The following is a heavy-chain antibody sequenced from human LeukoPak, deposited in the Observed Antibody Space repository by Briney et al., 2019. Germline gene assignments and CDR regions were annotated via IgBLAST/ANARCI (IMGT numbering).Heavy chain of an antibody. V-gene: IGHV1-69*04. D-gene: IGHD2-15*01. J-gene: IGHJ4*02. Sequence: LVKVSCKASGGTFSSYAISWVRQAPGQGLEWMGRIIPILGIANYAQKFQGRVTITADKSTSTAYMELSSLRSEDTAVYYCAGLGYCSGGSCYSGVNWGQGTLVTVSS. CDR2: IIPILGIA. CDR1: GGTFSSYA. CDR3: AGLGYCSGGSCYSGVN.